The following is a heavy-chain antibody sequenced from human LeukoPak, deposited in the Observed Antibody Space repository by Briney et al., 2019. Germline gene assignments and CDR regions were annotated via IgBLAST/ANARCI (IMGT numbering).Heavy chain of an antibody. CDR3: ARDRQQKVLGWFDP. CDR1: GDSISTSNSY. J-gene: IGHJ5*02. V-gene: IGHV4-39*02. D-gene: IGHD6-13*01. Sequence: SETLSLTCTVSGDSISTSNSYWGWIRQPPGKGLEWIGSIYYSGNTYYNASLKSRVTISVDTSKNQFSLKLTSVTAADTAVYYCARDRQQKVLGWFDPWGQGTLVTVSS. CDR2: IYYSGNT.